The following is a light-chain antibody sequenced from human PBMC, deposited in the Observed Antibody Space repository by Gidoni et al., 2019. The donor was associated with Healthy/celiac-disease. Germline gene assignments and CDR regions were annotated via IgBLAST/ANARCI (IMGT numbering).Light chain of an antibody. CDR2: AAS. CDR3: RQSYSTPRT. CDR1: QSLSSY. V-gene: IGKV1-39*01. Sequence: DIQMTQSPSSLSASVGDRVTITCRASQSLSSYLNWYQQKPGKAPTLLIYAASSLQSGVPSRFRGRGSGTDFTLTISSRQPEDFATYYWRQSYSTPRTFGQGTKVEIK. J-gene: IGKJ1*01.